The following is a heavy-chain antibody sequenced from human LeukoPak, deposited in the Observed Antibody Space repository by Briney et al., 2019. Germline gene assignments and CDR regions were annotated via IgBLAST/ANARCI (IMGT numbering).Heavy chain of an antibody. CDR2: IYYSGST. D-gene: IGHD5-24*01. V-gene: IGHV4-59*01. J-gene: IGHJ4*02. Sequence: SETLSLTCTVPGGSISSYYWSWIRQPPGKGLEWIGYIYYSGSTNYNPSLKSRVTISVDTSKNQFSLKLSSVTAADTAVYYCARGSRDGYGGYDYWGQGTLVTVSS. CDR1: GGSISSYY. CDR3: ARGSRDGYGGYDY.